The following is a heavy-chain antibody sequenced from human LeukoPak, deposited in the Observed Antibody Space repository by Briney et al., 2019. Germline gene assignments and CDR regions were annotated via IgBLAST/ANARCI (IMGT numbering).Heavy chain of an antibody. V-gene: IGHV4-34*01. CDR3: ARRDTSVVVVAAARVHDAFDI. D-gene: IGHD2-2*01. CDR1: GESFSGYY. J-gene: IGHJ3*02. Sequence: SETLSLTCAVYGESFSGYYWSWIRQPPGKGLEWIGEINHSGSTNYNPSLKSRVTISVDTSKNQFSLRLSSVTAADTAVYYCARRDTSVVVVAAARVHDAFDIWGQGTMVTVSS. CDR2: INHSGST.